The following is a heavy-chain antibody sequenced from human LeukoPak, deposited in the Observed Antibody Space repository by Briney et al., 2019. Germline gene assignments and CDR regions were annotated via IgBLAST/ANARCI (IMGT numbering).Heavy chain of an antibody. J-gene: IGHJ4*02. Sequence: SETLSLTCAVYGGSFSGYYWSWIRQPPGKGLEWIGEINHSVSTNYNPSLKSRVTISVDTSKNQFSLKLSSVTAADTAVYYCARGRSIVAVLPFDYWGQGTLVTVSS. CDR2: INHSVST. CDR3: ARGRSIVAVLPFDY. D-gene: IGHD2-15*01. V-gene: IGHV4-34*01. CDR1: GGSFSGYY.